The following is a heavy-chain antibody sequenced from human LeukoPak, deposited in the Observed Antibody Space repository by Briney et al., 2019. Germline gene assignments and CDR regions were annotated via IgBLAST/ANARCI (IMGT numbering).Heavy chain of an antibody. J-gene: IGHJ4*02. CDR2: MNSDGSIT. Sequence: GGSLRLSCAASGFTFSSSWMHWVRQVPGKGLEWVSRMNSDGSITNYADSVKGRFTISRDNAKNTLYLQMNSLRAEDTAVYYCARAGYYRFDYWGQGSLVTVSS. CDR1: GFTFSSSW. V-gene: IGHV3-74*01. CDR3: ARAGYYRFDY. D-gene: IGHD3-10*01.